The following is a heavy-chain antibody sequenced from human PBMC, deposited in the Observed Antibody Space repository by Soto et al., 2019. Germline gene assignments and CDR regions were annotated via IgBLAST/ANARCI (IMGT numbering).Heavy chain of an antibody. D-gene: IGHD3-22*01. CDR1: GYSFTNYW. J-gene: IGHJ4*02. CDR2: IYPGDSDT. Sequence: GESLKISCKGSGYSFTNYWIGWVRQMPGKGLEWMGMIYPGDSDTRCSPSFQGQVTMSADKSISTAYLQWSSLKASDTAMYYCVRDTFSGDSSGPHYWGQGTLVTVSS. V-gene: IGHV5-51*01. CDR3: VRDTFSGDSSGPHY.